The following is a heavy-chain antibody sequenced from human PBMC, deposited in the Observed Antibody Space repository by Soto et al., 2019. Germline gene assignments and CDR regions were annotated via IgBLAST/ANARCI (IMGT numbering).Heavy chain of an antibody. CDR1: GGSISSYY. D-gene: IGHD6-19*01. CDR2: IYYSGST. CDR3: ARVGAVAGHDAFDI. V-gene: IGHV4-59*01. J-gene: IGHJ3*02. Sequence: SETLSLTCTVSGGSISSYYWSWIRQPPGKGLEWIGYIYYSGSTNYNPSLKSRVTISVDTSKNQFSLKLSSVTAADTAVYYCARVGAVAGHDAFDIWGQGTMVTVSS.